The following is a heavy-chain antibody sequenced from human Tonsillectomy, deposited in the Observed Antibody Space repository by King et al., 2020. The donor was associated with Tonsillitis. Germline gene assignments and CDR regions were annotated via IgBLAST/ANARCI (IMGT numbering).Heavy chain of an antibody. J-gene: IGHJ4*02. Sequence: EVQLVESGGDLVQPGGSLRLSCAASGFPFIDYWMTWVRQAPGKGLEGVANIKQDGSEKYFVDSVKGRFTISRENDENSLYLQMNSLRAEDTAVYYCARATRWDIGPYYFDSWGQGTLVTVSS. CDR3: ARATRWDIGPYYFDS. D-gene: IGHD4-23*01. CDR1: GFPFIDYW. CDR2: IKQDGSEK. V-gene: IGHV3-7*01.